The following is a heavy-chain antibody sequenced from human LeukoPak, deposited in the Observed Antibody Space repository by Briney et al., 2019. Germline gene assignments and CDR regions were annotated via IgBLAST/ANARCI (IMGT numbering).Heavy chain of an antibody. J-gene: IGHJ4*02. CDR1: GFTFGDYA. Sequence: PGGSLRLSCTASGFTFGDYAMSWVRQAPGKGLEWVGFIRSKAYGGTTEYAASVKGRFTISRDDSKSIAYLQMNSLKTEDTAVYYCTSSLRKDSSGYLYYFDYWGQGTLVTVSS. CDR2: IRSKAYGGTT. D-gene: IGHD3-22*01. V-gene: IGHV3-49*04. CDR3: TSSLRKDSSGYLYYFDY.